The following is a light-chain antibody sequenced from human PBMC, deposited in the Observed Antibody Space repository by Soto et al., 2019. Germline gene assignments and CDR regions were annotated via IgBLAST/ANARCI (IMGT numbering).Light chain of an antibody. J-gene: IGKJ2*01. CDR1: QTISNNY. CDR3: QQYENSLYT. Sequence: EIVLTQSPGTLSLSPGARATLSCRASQTISNNYLAWYQQKPGRAPSLLIYGATYRPTDIPDRFSGSGSGTDFTLTISRLEPEDCAVYFCQQYENSLYTFGQGTKLDIK. V-gene: IGKV3-20*01. CDR2: GAT.